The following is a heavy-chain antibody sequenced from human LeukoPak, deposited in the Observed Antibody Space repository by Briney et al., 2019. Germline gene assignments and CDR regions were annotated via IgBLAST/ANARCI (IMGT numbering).Heavy chain of an antibody. J-gene: IGHJ6*03. CDR3: ARARTITIFPLRGQDNYYYYMDV. CDR2: INPSGGST. CDR1: GYTFTSYY. Sequence: GASVKVSCKASGYTFTSYYIHWVRQAPGQGLEWMGIINPSGGSTTYAQKFQGRVTMTRDVSTSTVYMELSSLTSEDTAVYYCARARTITIFPLRGQDNYYYYMDVWGKGTTVTVSS. D-gene: IGHD3-9*01. V-gene: IGHV1-46*01.